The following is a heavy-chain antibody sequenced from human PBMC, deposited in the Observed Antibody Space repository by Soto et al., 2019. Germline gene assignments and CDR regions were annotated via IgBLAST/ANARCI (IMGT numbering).Heavy chain of an antibody. D-gene: IGHD3-3*01. CDR3: ARSRNYDFWSGYYAPAPNWFDP. J-gene: IGHJ5*02. Sequence: GESLKISCKGSGYSFTSYWIGWVRQMPGKGLEWMGIIYPGDSDTRYSPSFQGQVTISADKSISTAYLQWSSLKASDTAMHYCARSRNYDFWSGYYAPAPNWFDPWGQGTLVTVSS. V-gene: IGHV5-51*01. CDR1: GYSFTSYW. CDR2: IYPGDSDT.